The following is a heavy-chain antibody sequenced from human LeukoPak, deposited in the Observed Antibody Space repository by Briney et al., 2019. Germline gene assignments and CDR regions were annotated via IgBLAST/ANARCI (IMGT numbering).Heavy chain of an antibody. CDR1: GLTFSYAW. D-gene: IGHD3-3*01. V-gene: IGHV3-15*01. J-gene: IGHJ4*02. CDR2: IKSKTDGGTS. CDR3: TPHYEGYFDD. Sequence: GGSLRLSCVASGLTFSYAWMSWVRQAPGKGLEWVGRIKSKTDGGTSDYAASVKGRFTISRDDSKNTLFLQMNSLKTEDTAVYYCTPHYEGYFDDWGQGTLVTVSS.